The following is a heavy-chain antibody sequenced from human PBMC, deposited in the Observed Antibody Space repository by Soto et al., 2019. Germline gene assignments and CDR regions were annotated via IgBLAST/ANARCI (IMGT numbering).Heavy chain of an antibody. J-gene: IGHJ3*02. V-gene: IGHV4-39*07. D-gene: IGHD2-8*02. CDR2: TYYSGST. CDR1: GSSIRSSSYS. CDR3: AREGTNVLAVTEKNAFDI. Sequence: PSQTRSLTCTVSGSSIRSSSYSLGWVRQPPAKGLEWIGSTYYSGSTSYNPSLKSRVTISVDTSKNQFSLKLSSVTAADTAVYYCAREGTNVLAVTEKNAFDIWGQGTMVTV.